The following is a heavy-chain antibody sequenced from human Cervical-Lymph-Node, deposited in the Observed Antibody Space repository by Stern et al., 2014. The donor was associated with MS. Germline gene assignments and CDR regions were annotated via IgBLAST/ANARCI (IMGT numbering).Heavy chain of an antibody. Sequence: QMQLVQSGAEVKKPGSSVKVSCKASGGTFSSSYAVSWVRQAPGQGLEWMGRIIPIIGLANYVQKFQSRVTITADKSTSIVYMELSSLTSEDTAVYYCARGIVANRAAATLHNLFDSWGQGTRVTVSS. CDR2: IIPIIGLA. J-gene: IGHJ5*01. D-gene: IGHD2-15*01. V-gene: IGHV1-69*09. CDR1: GGTFSSSYA. CDR3: ARGIVANRAAATLHNLFDS.